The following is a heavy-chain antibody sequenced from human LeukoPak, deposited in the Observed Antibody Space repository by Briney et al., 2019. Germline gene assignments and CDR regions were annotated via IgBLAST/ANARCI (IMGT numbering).Heavy chain of an antibody. J-gene: IGHJ4*02. CDR1: GGTFSSYA. V-gene: IGHV1-69*04. Sequence: SVKVSCKASGGTFSSYAISWVRQAPGQGLEWMGRIIPILGIANYAQKFQGRVTITAEKSTSTAYMELSSLRSEDTAVYYCARENVPSSSWYAQTSPLDYWGQGTLVTVSS. CDR2: IIPILGIA. CDR3: ARENVPSSSWYAQTSPLDY. D-gene: IGHD6-13*01.